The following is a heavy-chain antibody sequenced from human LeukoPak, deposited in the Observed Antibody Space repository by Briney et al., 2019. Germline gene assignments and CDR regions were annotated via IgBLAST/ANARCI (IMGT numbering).Heavy chain of an antibody. CDR2: ISGSGSTI. J-gene: IGHJ3*02. CDR1: GFTFSSYA. D-gene: IGHD3-3*01. V-gene: IGHV3-23*01. Sequence: GGSLRLSCAASGFTFSSYAMSWVRQAPGKGLEWVSAISGSGSTIYYADSVKGRFTISRDNAKNSLYLQMNSLRAEDTAVYYCARGRTIFGVVIDAFDIWGQGTMVTVSS. CDR3: ARGRTIFGVVIDAFDI.